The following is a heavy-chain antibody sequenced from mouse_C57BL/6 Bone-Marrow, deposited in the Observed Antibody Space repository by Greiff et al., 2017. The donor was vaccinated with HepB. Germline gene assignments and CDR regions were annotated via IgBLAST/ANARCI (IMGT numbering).Heavy chain of an antibody. J-gene: IGHJ4*01. CDR1: GFNIKDDY. Sequence: VHVKQSGAELVRPGASVKLSCTASGFNIKDDYMHWVKQRPEQGLEWIGWIDPENGDTEYASKFQGKATITADTSSNTAYLQLSSLTSEDTAVYYCTTAYYDPMDYWGQGTSVTVSS. V-gene: IGHV14-4*01. D-gene: IGHD2-4*01. CDR3: TTAYYDPMDY. CDR2: IDPENGDT.